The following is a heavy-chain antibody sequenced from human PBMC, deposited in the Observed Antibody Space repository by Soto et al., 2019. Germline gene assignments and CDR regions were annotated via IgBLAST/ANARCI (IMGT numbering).Heavy chain of an antibody. CDR3: ARDLLYYDILTGEYYYYGMDV. Sequence: KPSETLSLTCTVSGGSIGSGDYYWSWIRQPPGKGLEWIGYIYYSGSTYYNPSLKSRVTISVDTSKNQFSLKLSSVTAADTAVYYCARDLLYYDILTGEYYYYGMDVWGQGTTVTVS. CDR1: GGSIGSGDYY. CDR2: IYYSGST. D-gene: IGHD3-9*01. J-gene: IGHJ6*02. V-gene: IGHV4-30-4*01.